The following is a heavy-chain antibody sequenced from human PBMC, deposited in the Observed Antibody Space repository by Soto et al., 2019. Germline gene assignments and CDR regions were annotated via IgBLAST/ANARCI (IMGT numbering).Heavy chain of an antibody. CDR2: IGASGDTT. Sequence: EVKLVESGGGLVQPGGSLRVSCVASGFTFSNYAMNWVRQAPGEGLEWVSGIGASGDTTYYADSVKGRFTISRDNSKNTVYLQMNSLRAEDTAVYYCAKEGHYYDMDVWGQGTTVTVSS. CDR1: GFTFSNYA. V-gene: IGHV3-23*04. J-gene: IGHJ6*02. CDR3: AKEGHYYDMDV.